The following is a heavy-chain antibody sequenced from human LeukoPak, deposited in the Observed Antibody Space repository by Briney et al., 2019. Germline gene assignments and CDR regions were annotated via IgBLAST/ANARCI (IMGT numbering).Heavy chain of an antibody. D-gene: IGHD3-10*01. Sequence: GGSLRLSCAASGFTFDDYAMHWVRQAPGKGLEWVSGISWNSGSIGYADSVKGRFTISRDNAKNSLYLQMNSLRAEDTAVYYCAREEPRTMYYYYGMDVWGQGTTVTVSS. J-gene: IGHJ6*02. CDR3: AREEPRTMYYYYGMDV. CDR1: GFTFDDYA. V-gene: IGHV3-9*01. CDR2: ISWNSGSI.